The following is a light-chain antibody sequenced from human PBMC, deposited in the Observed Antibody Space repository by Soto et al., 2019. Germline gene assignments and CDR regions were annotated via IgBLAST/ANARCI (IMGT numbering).Light chain of an antibody. J-gene: IGKJ3*01. CDR1: ESVHRN. V-gene: IGKV3-15*01. CDR3: QHYSNWPPT. Sequence: EMVMTQSPATLSVSPGERVTLSCRASESVHRNLAWYQQKPGQGPSLLIYYASTRATGVPDRFTCSGSGTEFALPISSLQSEDFGVYHCQHYSNWPPTFGPGTKVEIK. CDR2: YAS.